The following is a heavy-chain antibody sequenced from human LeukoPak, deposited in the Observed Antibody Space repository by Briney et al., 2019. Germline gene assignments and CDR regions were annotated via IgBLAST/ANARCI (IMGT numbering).Heavy chain of an antibody. CDR1: GGSWSICA. CDR2: VIPIFGTA. Sequence: ASETLSFTAAGGSWSICAFSWMRMPPGQGLELMGRVIPIFGTASYAQKFQGRVTITTDESTSTACMELSSLRSEDTAVYYCAKATYYYDSRTSDAFDIWGQGTMVTVSS. D-gene: IGHD3-22*01. V-gene: IGHV1-69*05. J-gene: IGHJ3*02. CDR3: AKATYYYDSRTSDAFDI.